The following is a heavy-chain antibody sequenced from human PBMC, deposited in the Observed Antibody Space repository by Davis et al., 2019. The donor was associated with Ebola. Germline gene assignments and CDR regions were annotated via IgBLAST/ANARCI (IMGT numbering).Heavy chain of an antibody. V-gene: IGHV1-18*04. D-gene: IGHD2-15*01. J-gene: IGHJ6*02. CDR3: VRDRPIVLTAPTLHPQHQENGMDV. CDR1: GYTFRNYG. Sequence: ASVTVSCKTSGYTFRNYGIDWVRQAPGQGLVWMGWISPYNGNTNYAQQFRGRLTMTTDTSTKTVYMELGSLRSDDTAVYYCVRDRPIVLTAPTLHPQHQENGMDVWGQGTTVTVSS. CDR2: ISPYNGNT.